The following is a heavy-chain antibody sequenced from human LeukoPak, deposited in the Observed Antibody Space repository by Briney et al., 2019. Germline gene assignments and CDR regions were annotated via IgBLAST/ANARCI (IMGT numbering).Heavy chain of an antibody. J-gene: IGHJ6*03. Sequence: PGGSLRLSCAASGFTFSSYAMHWVRQAPGKGLEWVSYISSSSSTIYYADSVKGRFTISRDNAKNSLYLQMNSLRAEDTAVYYCAREVVGATQYYYYMDVWGKGTTVTVSS. D-gene: IGHD1-26*01. CDR2: ISSSSSTI. V-gene: IGHV3-48*01. CDR3: AREVVGATQYYYYMDV. CDR1: GFTFSSYA.